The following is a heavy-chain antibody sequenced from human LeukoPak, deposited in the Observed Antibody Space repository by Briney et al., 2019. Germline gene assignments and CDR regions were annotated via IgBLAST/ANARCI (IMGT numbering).Heavy chain of an antibody. J-gene: IGHJ5*02. CDR3: TNAPTTDYAGAFDP. D-gene: IGHD4-17*01. Sequence: PGGSLRLSCAASGFTFSTFAMTWVRQAPGKGLEWVSSITGTHYTTYNTDSVKGRFTISRDNSKNTLYLQMNSLRADNPAVYYCTNAPTTDYAGAFDPWGQGTLVTVSS. CDR1: GFTFSTFA. V-gene: IGHV3-23*01. CDR2: ITGTHYTT.